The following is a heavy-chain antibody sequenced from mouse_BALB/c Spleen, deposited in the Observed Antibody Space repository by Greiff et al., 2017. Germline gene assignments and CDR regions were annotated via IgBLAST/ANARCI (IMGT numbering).Heavy chain of an antibody. J-gene: IGHJ2*01. CDR3: ARNWGLLRVFDY. Sequence: QVQLKQSGPGLVQPSQSLSITCTVSGFSLTSYGLHWVRQSPGKGLEWLGVIWSGGSTDYNAAFISRLSISKDNSKSQVFFKMNSLQANDTAIYCCARNWGLLRVFDYWGQGTTLTVSS. CDR2: IWSGGST. V-gene: IGHV2-2*02. D-gene: IGHD2-3*01. CDR1: GFSLTSYG.